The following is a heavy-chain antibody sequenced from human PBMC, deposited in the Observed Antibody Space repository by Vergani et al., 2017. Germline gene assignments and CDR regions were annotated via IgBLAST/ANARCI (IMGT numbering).Heavy chain of an antibody. Sequence: QVQLQQWGAGLLKPSETLSLTCAVYGGSFSGYYWSWIRQPPGKGLVWIGEINHSGSTNYNPSLKSRVTISVDTSKNQFSLKLSSVTAADTAVYYCARGRGWLPPFDWYVDLWGRGTLVTVSS. V-gene: IGHV4-34*01. J-gene: IGHJ2*01. CDR2: INHSGST. D-gene: IGHD5-24*01. CDR3: ARGRGWLPPFDWYVDL. CDR1: GGSFSGYY.